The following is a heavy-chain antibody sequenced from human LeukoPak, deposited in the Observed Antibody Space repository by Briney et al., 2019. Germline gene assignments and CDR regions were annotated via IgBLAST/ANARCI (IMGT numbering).Heavy chain of an antibody. D-gene: IGHD3-10*01. J-gene: IGHJ5*02. CDR2: INAGNGNT. V-gene: IGHV1-3*01. CDR1: GYTFTSYA. CDR3: ARGRMVRGVIITYNWFDP. Sequence: ASVKVSCKASGYTFTSYAMHWVRQAPGQRLEWMGWINAGNGNTKYSQKLQGRVTITRDTSASTAYMELSSLRSEDTAVYYCARGRMVRGVIITYNWFDPWGQGTLVTVSS.